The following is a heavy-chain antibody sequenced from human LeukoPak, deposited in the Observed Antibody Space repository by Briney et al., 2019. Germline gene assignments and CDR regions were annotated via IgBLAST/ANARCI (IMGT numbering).Heavy chain of an antibody. V-gene: IGHV1-18*01. CDR2: IGTDKDNT. Sequence: ASVKVSCKASGYPFTSNGISWVRQAPGQGLEWMGWIGTDKDNTKYAQKFQGRVTMTADRSTTTVYMELRRLTSDDTAVYYCARDVLGATCGFVHWGQGTLVTVSS. CDR1: GYPFTSNG. J-gene: IGHJ4*02. D-gene: IGHD1-26*01. CDR3: ARDVLGATCGFVH.